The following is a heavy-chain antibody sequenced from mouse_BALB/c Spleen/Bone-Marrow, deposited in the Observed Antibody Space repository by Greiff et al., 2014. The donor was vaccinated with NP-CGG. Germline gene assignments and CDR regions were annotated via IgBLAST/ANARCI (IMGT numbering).Heavy chain of an antibody. J-gene: IGHJ3*01. Sequence: VQLQQPGAELVKPGASVKLSCTASGFNIKDTYMHWVKQRPEQGLEWIGRIDPANGNTKYDPKFQGKATITADTSSNTAYLQLSSLTSEDTAVYYCAIYYYGSSGFAYWGQRTLVTVSA. CDR1: GFNIKDTY. CDR3: AIYYYGSSGFAY. CDR2: IDPANGNT. D-gene: IGHD1-1*01. V-gene: IGHV14-3*02.